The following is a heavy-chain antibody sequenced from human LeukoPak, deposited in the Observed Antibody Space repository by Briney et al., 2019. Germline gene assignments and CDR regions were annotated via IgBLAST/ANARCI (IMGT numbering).Heavy chain of an antibody. Sequence: PSETLSLTCTVSGGSISSGSYYWSWIRQPAGKGLEWIGRIYTSGSTNYNPSLKSRVTISVDTSKNQFSLKLSSVTAADTAVYYCARDPMPHCSSTSCYYGAFDIWGQGTMVTVSS. CDR3: ARDPMPHCSSTSCYYGAFDI. CDR1: GGSISSGSYY. CDR2: IYTSGST. D-gene: IGHD2-2*01. J-gene: IGHJ3*02. V-gene: IGHV4-61*02.